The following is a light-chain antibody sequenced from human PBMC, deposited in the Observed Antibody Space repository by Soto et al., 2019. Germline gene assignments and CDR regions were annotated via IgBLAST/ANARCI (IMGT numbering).Light chain of an antibody. CDR2: DVT. Sequence: QSALTQPASVSGSPGQSITISCSGTNSDVGGYNFVSWYQQHPVKAPKLIIFDVTQRPSGVSHRFSGSKSGNTAALTISGLQAEDEADYYCCSYAGSFTWVFGGGTKLTVL. CDR1: NSDVGGYNF. V-gene: IGLV2-23*02. CDR3: CSYAGSFTWV. J-gene: IGLJ3*02.